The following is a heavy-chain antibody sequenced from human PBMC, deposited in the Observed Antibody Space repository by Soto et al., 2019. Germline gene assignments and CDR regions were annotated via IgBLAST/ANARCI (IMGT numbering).Heavy chain of an antibody. V-gene: IGHV1-24*01. D-gene: IGHD3-3*01. Sequence: ASVKVSCKSSGYTFSMSGISWVRQAPGQGLEWMGRIDPKDGKTNYAQKFQGRVTMTEDTSTDTAYMELSSLRSEDTAVYYCATIPRTGLRFLEWLPPFDYWGQGTLVTVSS. J-gene: IGHJ4*02. CDR2: IDPKDGKT. CDR3: ATIPRTGLRFLEWLPPFDY. CDR1: GYTFSMSG.